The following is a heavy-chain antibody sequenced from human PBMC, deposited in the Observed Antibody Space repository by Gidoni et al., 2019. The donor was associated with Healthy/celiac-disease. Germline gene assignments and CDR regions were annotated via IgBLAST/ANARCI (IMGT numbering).Heavy chain of an antibody. J-gene: IGHJ4*02. D-gene: IGHD1-7*01. CDR3: ARVPRNYAGLDY. V-gene: IGHV4-34*01. Sequence: QVQLQQWGAGLLQPSETLSLTCAVYGGSFSGYYWSWIRQPPGKGLEWIGEINHIGRTNYNPSLKSRVTISVDTSKNQVSLKMSSVTAADTAVDYCARVPRNYAGLDYWGQGTLVTVSS. CDR1: GGSFSGYY. CDR2: INHIGRT.